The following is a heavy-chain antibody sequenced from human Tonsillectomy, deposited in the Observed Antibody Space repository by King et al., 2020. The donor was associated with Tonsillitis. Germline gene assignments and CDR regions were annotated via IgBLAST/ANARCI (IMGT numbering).Heavy chain of an antibody. CDR3: ARDGRSRSWYEGYWDY. Sequence: VQLVESGAEVKKPGTSVKVSCKASGYTFTSYGISWVRQAPGQGLEWMGWISAYNGNTNYAQKLQGRVTMTTDTSTSTAYMEMRSLRSDDTAVYYCARDGRSRSWYEGYWDYWGQGTLVTVSS. CDR1: GYTFTSYG. CDR2: ISAYNGNT. V-gene: IGHV1-18*01. D-gene: IGHD6-13*01. J-gene: IGHJ4*02.